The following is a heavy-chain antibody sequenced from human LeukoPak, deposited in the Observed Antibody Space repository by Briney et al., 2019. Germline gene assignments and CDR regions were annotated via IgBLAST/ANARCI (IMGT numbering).Heavy chain of an antibody. V-gene: IGHV3-20*01. CDR2: INWNGGST. Sequence: GSLRLSCAASGFTFDDYGMSWVRQAPGKGLEWVSGINWNGGSTGYADSVKGRFTISRDNAKNSLYLQMNSLRVEDTALYHCVRVYSDRSRWFGDFDPWGQGTLVTVSS. CDR1: GFTFDDYG. D-gene: IGHD3-10*01. CDR3: VRVYSDRSRWFGDFDP. J-gene: IGHJ5*02.